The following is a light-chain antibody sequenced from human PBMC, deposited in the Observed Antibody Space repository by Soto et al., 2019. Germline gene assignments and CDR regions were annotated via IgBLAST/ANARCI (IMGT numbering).Light chain of an antibody. Sequence: EIVMTQSQDTLSLSRWERGSLXMKASQTVTSGYLAWYQQKPGQAPRLLIYGVSTGATGIPDRFSGSGSGTDFTLTISRLEPEDFAVYFCQVYGSSSKTFGQGTKVDIK. CDR2: GVS. J-gene: IGKJ1*01. V-gene: IGKV3-20*01. CDR1: QTVTSGY. CDR3: QVYGSSSKT.